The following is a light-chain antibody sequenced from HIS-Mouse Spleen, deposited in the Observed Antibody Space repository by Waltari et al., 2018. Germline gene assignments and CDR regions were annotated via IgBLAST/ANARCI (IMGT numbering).Light chain of an antibody. V-gene: IGLV2-23*01. CDR2: EGS. Sequence: QSALTQPASVSGSPGQSITISCTGTSSAVGSYTLVSWYQQHPGKAPKLRIYEGSKRPSGVSNRFSGSKSGNTASLTISGLQAEDEADYYCCSYAGSSTWVFGGGTKLTVL. CDR3: CSYAGSSTWV. J-gene: IGLJ3*02. CDR1: SSAVGSYTL.